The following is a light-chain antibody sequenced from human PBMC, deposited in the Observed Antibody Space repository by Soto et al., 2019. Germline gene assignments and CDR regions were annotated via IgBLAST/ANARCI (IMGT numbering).Light chain of an antibody. V-gene: IGLV1-51*01. CDR3: GTWDSSLSAVV. Sequence: HSVLTQPPSVSAAPGQKVTISCSGSSSNIGNNYVSWYQQLPGTAPKLLIYDNNKRPSGIPNRFSGSKSGTSATLGITGLQTGDEADYYCGTWDSSLSAVVFGRGTKVNVL. J-gene: IGLJ2*01. CDR2: DNN. CDR1: SSNIGNNY.